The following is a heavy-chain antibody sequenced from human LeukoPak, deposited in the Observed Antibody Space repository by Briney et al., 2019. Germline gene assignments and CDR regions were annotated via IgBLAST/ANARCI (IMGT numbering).Heavy chain of an antibody. V-gene: IGHV3-30*04. J-gene: IGHJ4*02. CDR3: ARDHFDY. CDR2: ISYDGSNK. CDR1: GFTFSSYA. Sequence: GRSLRPSCAASGFTFSSYAMHWVRQAPGKGLEWVAVISYDGSNKYYADSVKGRFTISRDNSKNTLYLQMNSLRAEDTAVYYCARDHFDYWGQGTLVTVSS.